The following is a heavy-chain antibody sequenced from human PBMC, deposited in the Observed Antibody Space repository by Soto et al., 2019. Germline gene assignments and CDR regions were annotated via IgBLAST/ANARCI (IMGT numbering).Heavy chain of an antibody. CDR1: GFIFGNYM. D-gene: IGHD3-22*01. V-gene: IGHV3-23*01. J-gene: IGHJ4*02. CDR2: IRDGGEST. CDR3: AKAGITMIVVVIKGGYFFDY. Sequence: GGSLRLSCAVSGFIFGNYMMTWVRQAPGKGLEWVSTIRDGGESTYYADSVKGRFTISRDNSKNTLYLQMNSLRAEDTAVYYCAKAGITMIVVVIKGGYFFDYWGQGTLGTVSS.